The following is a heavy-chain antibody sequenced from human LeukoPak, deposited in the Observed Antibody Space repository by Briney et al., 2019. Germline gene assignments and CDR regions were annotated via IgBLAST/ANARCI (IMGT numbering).Heavy chain of an antibody. Sequence: SETLSLTCAVYGGSFSGYYWSWIRQPPGKGLEWIGEIYHSGSTNYNPSLKSRVTISVDKSKNQFSLKLTSVTAADTAVYYCARVRGPADYDFWSGYHYGMDVWGQGTTVTVSS. J-gene: IGHJ6*02. CDR3: ARVRGPADYDFWSGYHYGMDV. CDR2: IYHSGST. D-gene: IGHD3-3*01. V-gene: IGHV4-34*01. CDR1: GGSFSGYY.